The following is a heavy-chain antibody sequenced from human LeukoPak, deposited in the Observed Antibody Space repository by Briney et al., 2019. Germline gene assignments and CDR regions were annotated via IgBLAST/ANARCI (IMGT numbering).Heavy chain of an antibody. V-gene: IGHV1-46*01. Sequence: PQASVTVSCKASGYTFTSNYIHWVRQAPGQGLEWMGMIYPRDGSTSYAQKFQGRVTVTRDTSTSTVHMELSGLRSEDTAVYYCARDQEGFDYWGQGTLVTVSS. CDR2: IYPRDGST. CDR1: GYTFTSNY. CDR3: ARDQEGFDY. J-gene: IGHJ4*02.